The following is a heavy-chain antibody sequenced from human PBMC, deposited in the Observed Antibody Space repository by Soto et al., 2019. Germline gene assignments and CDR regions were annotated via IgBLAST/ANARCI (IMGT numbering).Heavy chain of an antibody. CDR3: ARVYGWCTGRGWCDP. J-gene: IGHJ5*02. Sequence: QVQLVQSGAEVKKPGASVQVSCKASGYTFTSYAMHWVRQAPGQRLEWMGWINAGNGNTKYSQKYQGRVTITRDTSASSADMGLSSLSSEDTAVYYCARVYGWCTGRGWCDPWGQGTLVTVSS. V-gene: IGHV1-3*01. CDR2: INAGNGNT. CDR1: GYTFTSYA. D-gene: IGHD2-8*02.